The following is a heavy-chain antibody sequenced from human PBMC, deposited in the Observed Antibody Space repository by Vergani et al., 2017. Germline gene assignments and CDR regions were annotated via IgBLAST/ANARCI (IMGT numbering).Heavy chain of an antibody. V-gene: IGHV3-23*01. D-gene: IGHD5-18*01. CDR2: ITGSSVTT. CDR1: GFTFGSYA. CDR3: AKDPAANTAMVDIDC. J-gene: IGHJ4*02. Sequence: EVQLLESGGGLGHPGGSLRLSCAASGFTFGSYAMSWVRQAPGKGLEWVSTITGSSVTTYYADSVKGRFSISRDNSKNTLYLQMSSLRTEDTAIYYCAKDPAANTAMVDIDCWGQGNLVTVSS.